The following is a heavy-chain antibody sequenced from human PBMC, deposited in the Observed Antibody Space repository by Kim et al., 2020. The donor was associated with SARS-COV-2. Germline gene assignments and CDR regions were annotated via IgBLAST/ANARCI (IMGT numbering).Heavy chain of an antibody. Sequence: ASVKVSCKASGYTFTSYGISWVRQAPGQGLEWMGWISAYNGNTNYAQKLQGRVTMTTDTSTSTAYMELRSLRSDDTAVYSCARDRIVVVVAANVYYYYYGMVVWGQGTTVT. CDR1: GYTFTSYG. CDR3: ARDRIVVVVAANVYYYYYGMVV. D-gene: IGHD2-15*01. J-gene: IGHJ6*02. CDR2: ISAYNGNT. V-gene: IGHV1-18*01.